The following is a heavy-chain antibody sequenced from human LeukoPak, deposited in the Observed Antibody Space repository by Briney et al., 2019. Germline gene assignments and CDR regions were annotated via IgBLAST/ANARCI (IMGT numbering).Heavy chain of an antibody. J-gene: IGHJ5*02. CDR1: GVSISSSSYY. CDR3: ARHFRYGVGGKSGAAAVNWFDP. V-gene: IGHV4-39*01. CDR2: IYYSGST. Sequence: PSETLSLTCTVSGVSISSSSYYWGWIRQPPGKGLEWIGSIYYSGSTYYNPSLKSRVTISVDTSKNQFSLKLSSVTAADTAVYYCARHFRYGVGGKSGAAAVNWFDPWGQGTLVTVSS. D-gene: IGHD6-13*01.